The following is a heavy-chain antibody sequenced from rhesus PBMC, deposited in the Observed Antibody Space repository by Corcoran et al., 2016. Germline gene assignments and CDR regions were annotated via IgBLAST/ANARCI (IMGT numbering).Heavy chain of an antibody. CDR1: GFTFSSYG. V-gene: IGHV3S5*01. CDR3: AKDLLRYYSGSYYLDY. D-gene: IGHD3-16*01. J-gene: IGHJ4*01. CDR2: INNGGVST. Sequence: EVQLVETGGGLVQPGGSLKLSCAASGFTFSSYGMSWVRQAPGKGLEWVSAINNGGVSTYYADAVNGRFTISRDNSKNTLSLQMNSLRAEDTAVYYCAKDLLRYYSGSYYLDYWGQGVLVTVSS.